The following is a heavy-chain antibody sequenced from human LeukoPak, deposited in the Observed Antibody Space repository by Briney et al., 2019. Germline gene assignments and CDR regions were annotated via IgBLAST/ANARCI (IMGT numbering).Heavy chain of an antibody. J-gene: IGHJ4*02. CDR1: GLTFSSYA. CDR2: ISYDGSNK. Sequence: GGSLRLSCAASGLTFSSYAMHWVRQAPGKGLEWVAVISYDGSNKYYADSVKGRFTISRDNSKNTLYLQMNSLRAEDTAVYYCARECPDYYDSSGYYPYFDYWGQGTLVTVSS. D-gene: IGHD3-22*01. CDR3: ARECPDYYDSSGYYPYFDY. V-gene: IGHV3-30-3*01.